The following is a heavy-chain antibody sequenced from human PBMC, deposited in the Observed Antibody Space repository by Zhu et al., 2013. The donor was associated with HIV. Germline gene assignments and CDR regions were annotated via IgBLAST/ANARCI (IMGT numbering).Heavy chain of an antibody. CDR2: IIPIFGTA. CDR3: ARSFQTYYYDSSGLRNGGAFDI. Sequence: QVQLVQSGAEVKKPGSSVKVSCKASGGTFSSYAISWVRQAPGQGLEWMGGIIPIFGTANYAQKFQGRVTITADESTSTAYMELSSLRSEDTAVYYCARSFQTYYYDSSGLRNGGAFDIWGQGTMVTVSS. J-gene: IGHJ3*02. D-gene: IGHD3-22*01. CDR1: GGTFSSYA. V-gene: IGHV1-69*01.